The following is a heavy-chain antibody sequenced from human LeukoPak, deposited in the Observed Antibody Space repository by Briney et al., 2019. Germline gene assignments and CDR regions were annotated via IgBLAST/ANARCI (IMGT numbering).Heavy chain of an antibody. CDR1: GFTFNDYA. Sequence: GRSLRLSCAASGFTFNDYAMHWVRQAPGKGLEWVSGISWNSGSIGYADSVKGRFTISRDNAKSSLYLQMNSLRAEDTALYYCAKSRELLMMGSAFDIWGQGTMVTVST. D-gene: IGHD1-26*01. V-gene: IGHV3-9*01. CDR3: AKSRELLMMGSAFDI. CDR2: ISWNSGSI. J-gene: IGHJ3*02.